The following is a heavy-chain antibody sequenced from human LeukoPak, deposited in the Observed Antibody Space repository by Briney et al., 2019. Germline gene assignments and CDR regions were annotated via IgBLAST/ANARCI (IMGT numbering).Heavy chain of an antibody. CDR2: IVSSCSYI. V-gene: IGHV3-21*04. J-gene: IGHJ4*02. D-gene: IGHD5-24*01. CDR3: AKSGYNSFDY. Sequence: GGSLRLSFAASGFTFSSYSMNWVRQAPGKGLEWVSSIVSSCSYIYYADSVKGRFTISRDNAKNSLYLQINTLSAQDTAVYYCAKSGYNSFDYWGQGTLVTVSS. CDR1: GFTFSSYS.